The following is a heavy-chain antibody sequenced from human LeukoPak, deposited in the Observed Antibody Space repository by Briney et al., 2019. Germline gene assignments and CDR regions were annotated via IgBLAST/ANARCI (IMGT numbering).Heavy chain of an antibody. Sequence: GGSLRLSCAASGFTFSNHYMSWIRQAPGKGLEWVSYITSSDSGGFYADSVKGRFTISRDNAKNSLYLQMSSLRVEDTAVYYCARDGDTTSKVDYLGQGTLVTVSS. D-gene: IGHD4-11*01. CDR3: ARDGDTTSKVDY. J-gene: IGHJ4*02. CDR2: ITSSDSGG. CDR1: GFTFSNHY. V-gene: IGHV3-11*01.